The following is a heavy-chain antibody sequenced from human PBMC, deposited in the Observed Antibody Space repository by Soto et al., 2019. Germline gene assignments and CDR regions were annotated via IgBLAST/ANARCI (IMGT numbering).Heavy chain of an antibody. CDR3: AGCLGGGFDY. CDR1: GFTFSTDS. Sequence: EVQLVESGGGLVQPGGSLRLSCVASGFTFSTDSMNWVRQAPGKGLEWVAHISTSGATRYYADSVKGRFTISRDNAKTSLDVRMGRLGNEDTAGYYCAGCLGGGFDYWGQGTLVTVSS. D-gene: IGHD3-16*01. J-gene: IGHJ4*02. CDR2: ISTSGATR. V-gene: IGHV3-48*02.